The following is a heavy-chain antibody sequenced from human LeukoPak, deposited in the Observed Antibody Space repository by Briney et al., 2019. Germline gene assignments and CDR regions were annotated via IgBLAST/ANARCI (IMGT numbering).Heavy chain of an antibody. CDR1: GFTFNSYS. V-gene: IGHV3-48*01. J-gene: IGHJ3*02. CDR3: ARSGLNAFDI. CDR2: FSRSSNTI. Sequence: GGSLRLSCAASGFTFNSYSMNWVRQAAGKGLEWVSYFSRSSNTIYYADSVKGRFTISRDNAKNSLYLQMNSLRAEDTAVYYCARSGLNAFDIWGQGTMVTVSS. D-gene: IGHD3-10*01.